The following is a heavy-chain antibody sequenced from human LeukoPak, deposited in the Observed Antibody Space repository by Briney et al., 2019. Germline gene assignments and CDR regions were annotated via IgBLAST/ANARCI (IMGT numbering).Heavy chain of an antibody. V-gene: IGHV1-69*01. CDR3: ALVATDGNYFDY. CDR2: IIPIFGTA. CDR1: GGTFSSYA. D-gene: IGHD5-12*01. Sequence: ASVKVSCKASGGTFSSYAISWVRQGPGQGLEWMGGIIPIFGTANYAQKFQGRVTITADESTSTAYMELSSLRSEDTAVYYCALVATDGNYFDYWGQGTLVTVSS. J-gene: IGHJ4*02.